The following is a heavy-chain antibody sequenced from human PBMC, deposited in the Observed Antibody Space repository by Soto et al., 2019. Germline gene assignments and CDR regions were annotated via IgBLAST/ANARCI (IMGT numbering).Heavy chain of an antibody. Sequence: PSETLSLTCAVSGGSISSSNWWSWIRQPPGKGLEWIGYIYYSGSTYYNPSLKSRVTISVDTSKNQFSLKLSSVTAADTAVYYCAREASYYGSGSYYYYYGMDVWGQGTTVTVSS. CDR1: GGSISSSNW. D-gene: IGHD3-10*01. CDR3: AREASYYGSGSYYYYYGMDV. V-gene: IGHV4-30-4*01. J-gene: IGHJ6*02. CDR2: IYYSGST.